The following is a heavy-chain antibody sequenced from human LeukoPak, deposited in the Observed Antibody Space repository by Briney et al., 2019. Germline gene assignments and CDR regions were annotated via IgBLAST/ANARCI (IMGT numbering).Heavy chain of an antibody. CDR3: ARQVWFGEFWFDP. J-gene: IGHJ5*02. Sequence: GESLKISRKGSGYSFTSYWLGWVRQMPGKGLEWVGIIYSGDSDTRYSPSFQGQVTISADKSISTAYLQWSSLKASDTAMYYCARQVWFGEFWFDPWGQGTQVTVSS. D-gene: IGHD3-10*01. V-gene: IGHV5-51*01. CDR2: IYSGDSDT. CDR1: GYSFTSYW.